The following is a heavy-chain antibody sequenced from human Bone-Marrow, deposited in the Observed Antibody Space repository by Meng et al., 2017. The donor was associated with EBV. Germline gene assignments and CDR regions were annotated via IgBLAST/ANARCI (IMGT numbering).Heavy chain of an antibody. Sequence: GPGLLKPSDALSLPCAVYGGSFSGYYRTWIRPPPGTGLEWIGEINHSGSTNYNPSLKSRVTISVDTSKNQFSLKLSSVTAADTAVYYCATQRRDTDWFDPWGQGTLVTVSS. CDR2: INHSGST. CDR3: ATQRRDTDWFDP. CDR1: GGSFSGYY. V-gene: IGHV4-34*01. J-gene: IGHJ5*02. D-gene: IGHD6-25*01.